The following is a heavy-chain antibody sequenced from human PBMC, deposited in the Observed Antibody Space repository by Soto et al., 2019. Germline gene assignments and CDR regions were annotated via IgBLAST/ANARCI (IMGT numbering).Heavy chain of an antibody. CDR1: GGTFSSYA. V-gene: IGHV1-69*12. Sequence: QVQLVQSGAEVKKPGSSVKVSCKASGGTFSSYAISWVRQAPGQGLEWMGGIIPIFGKANYAQKFQGRVTITADESTIRAYMELSSLRSEDTAVYYCPSRDQIVGDFDYWGQGTLVTVSS. D-gene: IGHD3-22*01. CDR3: PSRDQIVGDFDY. CDR2: IIPIFGKA. J-gene: IGHJ4*02.